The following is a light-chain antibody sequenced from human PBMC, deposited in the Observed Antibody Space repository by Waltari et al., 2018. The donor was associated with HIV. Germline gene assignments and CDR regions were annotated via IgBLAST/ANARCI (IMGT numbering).Light chain of an antibody. CDR2: KAS. Sequence: DAVLTQSPPSLPVTLGQPASIACMSSQRLVHSDGNTYLTWFQQRPGQSPRRLIYKASTRDSGVPDRFSGSGSGTDFTLKISRVEAEDVGVDYCMQGTHWPYTFGQGTKLEIK. J-gene: IGKJ2*01. CDR3: MQGTHWPYT. V-gene: IGKV2-30*02. CDR1: QRLVHSDGNTY.